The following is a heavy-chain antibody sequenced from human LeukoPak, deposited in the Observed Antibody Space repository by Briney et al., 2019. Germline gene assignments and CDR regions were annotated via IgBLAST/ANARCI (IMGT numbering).Heavy chain of an antibody. CDR2: ISAYNGNT. CDR3: AREGYCSGGSCYLGYYYYGMDV. J-gene: IGHJ6*02. CDR1: GYTFTSYG. D-gene: IGHD2-15*01. Sequence: ASVKVSCKASGYTFTSYGISWVRQAPGQGLERMGWISAYNGNTNYTQKLQGRVTMTTDTSTSTAYMELRSLRSDDTAVYYCAREGYCSGGSCYLGYYYYGMDVWGQGTTVTVSS. V-gene: IGHV1-18*01.